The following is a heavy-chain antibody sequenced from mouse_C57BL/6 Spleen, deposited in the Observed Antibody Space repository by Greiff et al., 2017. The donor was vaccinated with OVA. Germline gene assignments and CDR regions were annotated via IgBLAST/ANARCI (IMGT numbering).Heavy chain of an antibody. Sequence: QVHVKQPGAELVKPGASVKMSCKASGYTFTSYWITWVKQRPGQGLEWIGDIYPGSGSTNYNEKFKSKATLTVDTSSSTAYMQLSSLTSEDSAVYYCARSTGTFAYWGQGTLVTVSA. D-gene: IGHD4-1*01. CDR2: IYPGSGST. J-gene: IGHJ3*01. V-gene: IGHV1-55*01. CDR3: ARSTGTFAY. CDR1: GYTFTSYW.